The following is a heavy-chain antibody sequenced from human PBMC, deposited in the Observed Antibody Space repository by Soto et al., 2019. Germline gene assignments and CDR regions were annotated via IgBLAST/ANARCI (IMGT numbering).Heavy chain of an antibody. J-gene: IGHJ6*03. CDR2: IWYDGSNK. Sequence: PGGSLRLSCAASGFTFSSHGMHWVRQAPGKGLEWVAVIWYDGSNKYYADSVKGRFTISRDNSKNTLYLQMNSLRAEDTALYYYARDGEESILARFYYYMDVWGKGTTVTVSS. CDR3: ARDGEESILARFYYYMDV. CDR1: GFTFSSHG. D-gene: IGHD6-6*01. V-gene: IGHV3-33*01.